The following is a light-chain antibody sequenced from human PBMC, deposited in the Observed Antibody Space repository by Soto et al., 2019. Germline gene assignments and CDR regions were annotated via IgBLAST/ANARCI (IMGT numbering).Light chain of an antibody. CDR1: SSDVWSFNF. V-gene: IGLV2-23*02. CDR2: EVT. Sequence: HSALTQPASVSGSPGQSITISCTRPSSDVWSFNFVSWYQQHPDKAPQVLIYEVTKRPPGVSNRFSGSKSGNTASLTISGLQADDEADYYCCSDAGSSSYVFGTGTKVTVL. J-gene: IGLJ1*01. CDR3: CSDAGSSSYV.